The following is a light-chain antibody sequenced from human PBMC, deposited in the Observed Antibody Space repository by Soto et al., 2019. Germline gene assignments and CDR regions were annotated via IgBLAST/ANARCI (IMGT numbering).Light chain of an antibody. V-gene: IGKV1-5*01. CDR2: DAS. J-gene: IGKJ1*01. Sequence: DIQMTQSPSTLSASVGDRVTITCRASQTISSWLAWYQQKPGKAPELLIYDASTLESGVPSRFSGSGSGTDFTLTISSLQSEDFAVYFCQQYSDWPPWTFGQGTKVDIK. CDR3: QQYSDWPPWT. CDR1: QTISSW.